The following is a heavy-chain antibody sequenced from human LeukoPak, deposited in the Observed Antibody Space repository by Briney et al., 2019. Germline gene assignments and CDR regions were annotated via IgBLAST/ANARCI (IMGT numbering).Heavy chain of an antibody. CDR1: GGSVSSGSYY. J-gene: IGHJ4*02. CDR2: IYYSGST. V-gene: IGHV4-61*01. D-gene: IGHD2-15*01. Sequence: SETRSLTCTVSGGSVSSGSYYWSWLRQPPGTGLEWLGYIYYSGSTNYNPSLKSRVTISVDTSKNQFSLKLSSVTAADTAVYYCARACSGGSCYSYTFDYWGQGTLVTVSS. CDR3: ARACSGGSCYSYTFDY.